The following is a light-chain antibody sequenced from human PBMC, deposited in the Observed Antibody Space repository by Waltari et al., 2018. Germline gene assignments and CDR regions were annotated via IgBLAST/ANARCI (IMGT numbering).Light chain of an antibody. CDR2: KAS. V-gene: IGKV1-5*03. CDR3: HQYSTYLYT. Sequence: DIKMTQSPSTLSASVGDRVTITCRASQSISNWLAWYQQKPGKAPKLLIYKASSLQSGVPSRFGGSGSGTEFTLTISSLQPDDFATYYCHQYSTYLYTFGQGTKLDI. J-gene: IGKJ2*01. CDR1: QSISNW.